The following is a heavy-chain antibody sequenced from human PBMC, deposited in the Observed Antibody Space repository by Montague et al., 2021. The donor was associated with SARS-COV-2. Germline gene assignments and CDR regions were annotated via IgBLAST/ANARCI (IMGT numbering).Heavy chain of an antibody. J-gene: IGHJ4*02. CDR1: GASISSNNW. V-gene: IGHV4/OR15-8*01. Sequence: SETLSLTCAVSGASISSNNWWSWVRRPPGKVLGCVGEIHHSGSPNYNPSLESLVAISMDKSKHQFSLWLTSVTAADTAVYYCARFVASDSGHFYRFDYWGQGSQVTVSS. CDR3: ARFVASDSGHFYRFDY. D-gene: IGHD3-3*02. CDR2: IHHSGSP.